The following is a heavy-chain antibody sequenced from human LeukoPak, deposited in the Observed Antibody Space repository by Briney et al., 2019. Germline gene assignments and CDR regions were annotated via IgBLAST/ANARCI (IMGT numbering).Heavy chain of an antibody. V-gene: IGHV3-30*19. CDR2: IWYDGGNK. D-gene: IGHD6-13*01. J-gene: IGHJ4*02. Sequence: GGSLRLSCAASGFTFSRYGMHWVRQAPGKGLEWVAVIWYDGGNKYYADSVKGRFTISRDNSKNTLYLQMNSLRAEDTAVYYCARDGRGYSSSWYVPTFLWGQGTLVTVSS. CDR1: GFTFSRYG. CDR3: ARDGRGYSSSWYVPTFL.